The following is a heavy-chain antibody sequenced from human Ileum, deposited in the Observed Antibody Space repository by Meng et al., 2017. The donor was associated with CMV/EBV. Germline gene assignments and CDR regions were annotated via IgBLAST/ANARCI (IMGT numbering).Heavy chain of an antibody. CDR2: ISESGTNT. D-gene: IGHD6-13*01. J-gene: IGHJ4*02. CDR1: GFTFASYV. V-gene: IGHV3-23*01. Sequence: GGSLRLSCAASGFTFASYVMSWVRQAPGRGLEWISSISESGTNTYYVVSVKGRFTISRDNSKNTLYLQMNSLRAEDTAVYYCAKDPYSTSWYYFDCWGQGTLVTVSS. CDR3: AKDPYSTSWYYFDC.